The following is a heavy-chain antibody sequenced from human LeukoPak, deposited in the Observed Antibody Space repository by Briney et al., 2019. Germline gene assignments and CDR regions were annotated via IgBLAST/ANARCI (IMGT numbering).Heavy chain of an antibody. Sequence: SETLSLTCTVSVRSISSYYWSWIRQPPGKGREWIGYFYYSGSANHNPSRKSRVTISVDTSKNQFSLKLSSVTAAHTAVYYCAKSAHMVRGVYFDYWGRGTLATVSS. V-gene: IGHV4-59*01. J-gene: IGHJ4*02. D-gene: IGHD3-10*01. CDR2: FYYSGSA. CDR1: VRSISSYY. CDR3: AKSAHMVRGVYFDY.